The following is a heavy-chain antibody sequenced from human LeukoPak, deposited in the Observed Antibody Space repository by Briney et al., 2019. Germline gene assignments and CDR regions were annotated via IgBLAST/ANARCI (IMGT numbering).Heavy chain of an antibody. CDR1: GFTFSNYG. CDR3: ASGGYNILTASGY. Sequence: HPGGSLRLSCAPSGFTFSNYGMHWVRQAPGKGLEWVAYIRFDGGQKYYGDSVRGRFTISRDNPNNMLYLQMNSLRAEDTAVYYCASGGYNILTASGYWGQGTLVTVSS. D-gene: IGHD1-1*01. J-gene: IGHJ4*02. CDR2: IRFDGGQK. V-gene: IGHV3-30*02.